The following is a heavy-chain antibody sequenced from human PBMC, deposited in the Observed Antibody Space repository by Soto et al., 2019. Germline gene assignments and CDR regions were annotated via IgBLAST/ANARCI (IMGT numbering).Heavy chain of an antibody. CDR2: IIPIFGTP. CDR1: GGTFSSYA. CDR3: VGSVGASYSGPFDY. Sequence: SVKVSCKASGGTFSSYAISWVRQAPGQGLEWMGGIIPIFGTPNYAQKFQGRVTITADESTSTAYMELSSLRSDDTAVYYCVGSVGASYSGPFDYWGQGTLVTVSS. V-gene: IGHV1-69*13. D-gene: IGHD1-26*01. J-gene: IGHJ4*02.